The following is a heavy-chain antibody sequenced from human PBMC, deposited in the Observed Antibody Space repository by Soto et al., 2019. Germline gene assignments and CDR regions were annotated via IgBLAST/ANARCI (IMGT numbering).Heavy chain of an antibody. J-gene: IGHJ6*02. CDR2: INPNSGGT. CDR1: GYTFTGYY. Sequence: ASVKVSCKASGYTFTGYYMHWVRQAPGQGLEWMGWINPNSGGTNYAQKFQGWVTMTRDTSISTAYMELSRLRSDDTAVYYCARGGDSSGYYYSTTYYYYYGMDVWGQGTTVTVSS. CDR3: ARGGDSSGYYYSTTYYYYYGMDV. D-gene: IGHD3-22*01. V-gene: IGHV1-2*04.